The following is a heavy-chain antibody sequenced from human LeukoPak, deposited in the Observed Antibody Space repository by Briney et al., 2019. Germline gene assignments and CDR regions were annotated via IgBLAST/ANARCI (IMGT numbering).Heavy chain of an antibody. CDR2: INPNSGGT. D-gene: IGHD2-21*02. CDR3: ARSMVVTAPPVGWFDP. J-gene: IGHJ5*02. V-gene: IGHV1-2*02. Sequence: GASVKVSCKASGYTFTGYYMHWVRQAPGQGLEWMGWINPNSGGTNYAQKFQGRVTMTRDTSISTAYMELSRLRSGDTAVYYCARSMVVTAPPVGWFDPWGQGTLVTVSS. CDR1: GYTFTGYY.